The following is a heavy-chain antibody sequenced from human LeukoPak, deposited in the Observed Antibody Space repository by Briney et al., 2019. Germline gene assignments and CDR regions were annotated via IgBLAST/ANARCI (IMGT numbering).Heavy chain of an antibody. CDR1: GGSISSGDYY. D-gene: IGHD5-12*01. CDR3: ARGYSGYDKVDY. V-gene: IGHV4-30-4*01. Sequence: SETLSLTCTVSGGSISSGDYYWSWIRQPPGKGLEWIGYIYYSGSTYYNPSLKSRVTISVDTSKNQFSLKLSSVTAADTAVYYCARGYSGYDKVDYWGQGTLVTVSS. J-gene: IGHJ4*02. CDR2: IYYSGST.